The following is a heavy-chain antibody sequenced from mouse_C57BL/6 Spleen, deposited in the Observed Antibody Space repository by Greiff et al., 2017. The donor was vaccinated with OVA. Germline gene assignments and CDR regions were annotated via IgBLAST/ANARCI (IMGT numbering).Heavy chain of an antibody. D-gene: IGHD1-1*01. Sequence: QVQLKQSGAELVRPGTSVKVSCKASGYTFTSYGISWVKQRTGQGLEWIGEIYPRSGNTYYNEKFKGKATLTADKSSSTAYMELRSLTSEDSAVYFCARGGFTVVEAMDYWGQGTSVTVSS. V-gene: IGHV1-81*01. CDR3: ARGGFTVVEAMDY. CDR2: IYPRSGNT. CDR1: GYTFTSYG. J-gene: IGHJ4*01.